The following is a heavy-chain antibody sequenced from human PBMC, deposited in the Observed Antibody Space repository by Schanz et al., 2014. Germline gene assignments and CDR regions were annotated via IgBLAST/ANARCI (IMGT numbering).Heavy chain of an antibody. CDR2: ININTGNP. CDR1: GYTFTTYP. V-gene: IGHV7-4-1*02. D-gene: IGHD1-26*01. Sequence: QVQLVQSGPELKKPGASLKVSCKASGYTFTTYPMNWVRQAPGQGLEWMGWININTGNPTYAQGFTGRFVFSLDTSVGTAYLQIISLEAADTAVYYWARGSAGATTTAYYFDHWGQGTVVTVSS. J-gene: IGHJ4*02. CDR3: ARGSAGATTTAYYFDH.